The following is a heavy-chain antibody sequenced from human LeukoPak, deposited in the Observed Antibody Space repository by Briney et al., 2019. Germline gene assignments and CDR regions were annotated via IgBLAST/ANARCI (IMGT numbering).Heavy chain of an antibody. CDR2: INHSGST. J-gene: IGHJ6*02. Sequence: PSETLSLTCAVYGGSFSGYYWSWIRQPPGKGLEWIGEINHSGSTNYNPSLKSRVTISVDTSKNQFSLKLSSVTAADTAVYYCARGRFLEWLPTYYYYYGMDVWGQGTTVTVSS. V-gene: IGHV4-34*01. CDR1: GGSFSGYY. D-gene: IGHD3-3*01. CDR3: ARGRFLEWLPTYYYYYGMDV.